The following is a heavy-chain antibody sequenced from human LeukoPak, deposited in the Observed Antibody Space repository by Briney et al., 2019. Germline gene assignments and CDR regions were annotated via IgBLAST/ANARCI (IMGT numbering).Heavy chain of an antibody. CDR3: ERYPLSYSNNWHYYFDH. Sequence: ASVKVSCKASGSTFTSYGVSWVRQAPGQGLEWMGWISGSNGNTNYAQKLQGRVTMTTDTSTSTAYMELRSLRSDDTAVYYCERYPLSYSNNWHYYFDHWGQGTLLTVSS. CDR1: GSTFTSYG. D-gene: IGHD1-1*01. V-gene: IGHV1-18*01. J-gene: IGHJ4*02. CDR2: ISGSNGNT.